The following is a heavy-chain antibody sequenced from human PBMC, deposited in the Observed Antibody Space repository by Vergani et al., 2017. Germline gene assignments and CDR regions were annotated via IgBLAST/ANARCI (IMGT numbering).Heavy chain of an antibody. Sequence: EVQLVESGGGLVQPGGSLRLSCAASGFTFSSYWMSWVRQAPGKGLEWVANIKQDGSEEYYVDSVKGRFTISRDNAKNSLYLQMNSLRAEDTAVYYCARVDGVVTAPFDYWGQGTLVTVSS. V-gene: IGHV3-7*01. CDR3: ARVDGVVTAPFDY. D-gene: IGHD2-21*02. J-gene: IGHJ4*02. CDR1: GFTFSSYW. CDR2: IKQDGSEE.